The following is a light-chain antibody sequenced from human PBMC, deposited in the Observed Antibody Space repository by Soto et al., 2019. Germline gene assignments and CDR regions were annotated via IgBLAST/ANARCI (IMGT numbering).Light chain of an antibody. V-gene: IGKV2-30*01. CDR2: KVS. J-gene: IGKJ2*01. CDR3: MQGIYWPPYT. Sequence: AVLTQSPLSLPVTVGQPASISCRSSLSLVFSDGITYLSWFHQRPGQSPRRLIYKVSNRDSGXPXRXTGSGSVTDFTLKISRVEAEDVGIYYCMQGIYWPPYTFGQGTKLDLK. CDR1: LSLVFSDGITY.